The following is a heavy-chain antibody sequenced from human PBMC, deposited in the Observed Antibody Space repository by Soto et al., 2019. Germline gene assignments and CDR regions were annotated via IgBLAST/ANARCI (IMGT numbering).Heavy chain of an antibody. J-gene: IGHJ4*02. V-gene: IGHV4-30-4*01. CDR2: IYYSGNT. D-gene: IGHD3-16*01. CDR1: GGSISSGDHY. Sequence: TLSLTCTVSGGSISSGDHYWSWLRQPPGRGLEWIGYIYYSGNTYYNPSLKSRLAISVDTSKNQFSLTLTSVTAADTAVYFCAREEALIDVPSGGIDYSFDRSGQATMAPVST. CDR3: AREEALIDVPSGGIDYSFDR.